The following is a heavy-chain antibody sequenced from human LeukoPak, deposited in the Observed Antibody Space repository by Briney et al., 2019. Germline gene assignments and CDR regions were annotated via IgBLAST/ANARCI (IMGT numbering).Heavy chain of an antibody. CDR3: ARATSNGYYYYYGMDV. CDR2: IYYSGST. CDR1: GGSISSYY. V-gene: IGHV4-59*01. Sequence: SETLSLTCTVSGGSISSYYWSWIRQPPGKGLEWIGYIYYSGSTNYNPSLKSRVTISVDTSKNQFSLKLSSVTAADTAVYYCARATSNGYYYYYGMDVWGQGTTVTVSS. J-gene: IGHJ6*02. D-gene: IGHD2-8*01.